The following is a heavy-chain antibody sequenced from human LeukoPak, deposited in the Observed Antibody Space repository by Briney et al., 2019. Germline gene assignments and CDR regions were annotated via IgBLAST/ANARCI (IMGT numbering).Heavy chain of an antibody. CDR2: IYHTGST. J-gene: IGHJ4*02. D-gene: IGHD3-3*01. Sequence: SETLSLTCGVSGYSISRGYYWAWTRQPPGKGLEWIGTIYHTGSTYYTPSLGSRVTISVDTSKNEFSLNLNSVTAADTAVYYCAGAGWIITSGIDYWGQGALVTVSS. CDR3: AGAGWIITSGIDY. CDR1: GYSISRGYY. V-gene: IGHV4-38-2*01.